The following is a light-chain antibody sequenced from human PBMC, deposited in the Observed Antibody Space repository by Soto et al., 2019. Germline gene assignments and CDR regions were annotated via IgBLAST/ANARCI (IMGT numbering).Light chain of an antibody. CDR3: HQYCGSPLT. J-gene: IGKJ3*01. CDR1: QTVNNNY. Sequence: EIVLTQSPGTLSLSPGERATLSCRASQTVNNNYLAWYQQKPGQSPRLLMYGASSRATDIPVRFSGSGSGTDFTLTVTSLETEDFAVYYCHQYCGSPLTCRPGTPVDLK. CDR2: GAS. V-gene: IGKV3-20*01.